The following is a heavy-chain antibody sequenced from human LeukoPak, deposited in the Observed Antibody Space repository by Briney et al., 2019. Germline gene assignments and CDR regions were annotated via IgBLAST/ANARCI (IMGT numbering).Heavy chain of an antibody. CDR2: ISGGGEDT. V-gene: IGHV3-23*01. J-gene: IGHJ6*02. CDR3: ARTIAQYTNTWLYYYYGLDV. D-gene: IGHD6-13*01. CDR1: GFSFRSFA. Sequence: GGSLRLSCTASGFSFRSFAMSWVRQAPGQGLEWVSSISGGGEDTYYADSVKGRFTISRDNSEPTLYLQMNSLGADDTALYYCARTIAQYTNTWLYYYYGLDVWGQGTTVTVSS.